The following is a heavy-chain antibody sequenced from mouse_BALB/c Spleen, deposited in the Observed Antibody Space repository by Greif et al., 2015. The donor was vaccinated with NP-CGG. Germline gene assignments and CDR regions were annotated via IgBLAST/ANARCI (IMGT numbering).Heavy chain of an antibody. CDR3: ASWEGFAY. Sequence: VQLQQSGAELVKPGASVKLSCKTSGYTFTSYWIQWVKQRPGRGLGWIGEIFPGTGTTYYNEKFKGKATLTIDTSSSTAYVQLSSLTSEDSAVYFCASWEGFAYWGQGTLVTVSA. D-gene: IGHD4-1*01. J-gene: IGHJ3*01. V-gene: IGHV1S132*01. CDR2: IFPGTGTT. CDR1: GYTFTSYW.